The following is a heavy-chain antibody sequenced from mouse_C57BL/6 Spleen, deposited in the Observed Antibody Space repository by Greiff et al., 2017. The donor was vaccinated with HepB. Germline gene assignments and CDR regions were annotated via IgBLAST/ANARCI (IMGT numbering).Heavy chain of an antibody. D-gene: IGHD1-1*01. CDR1: GYSITSGYY. CDR3: AKGIPTVVATDAMDY. V-gene: IGHV3-6*01. J-gene: IGHJ4*01. Sequence: EVKLQESGPGLVKPSQSLSLTCSVTGYSITSGYYWNWIRQFPGNKLEWMGYISYDGSNNYNPSLKNRISITRDTSKNQFFLKLNSVTTEDTATYYCAKGIPTVVATDAMDYWGQGTSVTVSS. CDR2: ISYDGSN.